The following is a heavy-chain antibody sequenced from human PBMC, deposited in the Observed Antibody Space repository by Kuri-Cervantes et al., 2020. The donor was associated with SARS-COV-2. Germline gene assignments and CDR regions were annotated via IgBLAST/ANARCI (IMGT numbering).Heavy chain of an antibody. V-gene: IGHV4-59*01. D-gene: IGHD2-2*02. J-gene: IGHJ6*02. CDR2: IYYSGST. CDR1: GGSISSYY. CDR3: ARDSPLERYCSSTSCYRSYYGMDV. Sequence: SQTLSLTCAVSGGSISSYYWSWIRQPPGKGLEWIGYIYYSGSTNYNPSLKSRVTISVDTSKNQFSLKLSSVTAADTAVYYCARDSPLERYCSSTSCYRSYYGMDVWGQGTTVTVSS.